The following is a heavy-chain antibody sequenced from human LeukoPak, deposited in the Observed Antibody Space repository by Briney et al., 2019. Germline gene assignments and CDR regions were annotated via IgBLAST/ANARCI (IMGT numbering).Heavy chain of an antibody. D-gene: IGHD2-15*01. CDR3: ARGADGVSSNSRGWFDP. V-gene: IGHV3-21*01. CDR2: VSTSSSYI. CDR1: GVTFSSHN. J-gene: IGHJ5*02. Sequence: GGSLRLSCAASGVTFSSHNMNWVRQAPGKGLEWVSSVSTSSSYIYYADSVKGRFTISRDNAKNSLYLQMNSLRAEDTAVYYCARGADGVSSNSRGWFDPWGQGTLVTVSS.